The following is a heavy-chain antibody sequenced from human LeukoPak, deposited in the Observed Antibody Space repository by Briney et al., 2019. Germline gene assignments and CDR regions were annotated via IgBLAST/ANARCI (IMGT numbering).Heavy chain of an antibody. J-gene: IGHJ4*02. CDR1: GGSFSGYY. CDR3: ARRLMSRIVVVIAVPYFDF. D-gene: IGHD3-22*01. V-gene: IGHV4-34*01. Sequence: SETLSLTCAVYGGSFSGYYWSWIRQPPGKGLEWIGEINHSGSTNYNPSLKSRVTISVDTSKNQFSLKLSAVTAAEAAVYCCARRLMSRIVVVIAVPYFDFGGQGTLVTVSS. CDR2: INHSGST.